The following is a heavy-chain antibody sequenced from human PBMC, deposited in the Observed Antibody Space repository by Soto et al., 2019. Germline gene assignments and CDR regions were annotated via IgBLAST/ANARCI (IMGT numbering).Heavy chain of an antibody. CDR2: ISYDGSNK. CDR1: GFTFSSYA. D-gene: IGHD6-19*01. V-gene: IGHV3-30-3*01. J-gene: IGHJ4*02. CDR3: ARVTSGWYVVDY. Sequence: GGSLRLSFAASGFTFSSYAMHWVRQAPGKGLEWVAVISYDGSNKYYAYSVKGRFTISRDNSKNTLYLQMNSLRDEDTAVYYCARVTSGWYVVDYWGQGTLVPVYS.